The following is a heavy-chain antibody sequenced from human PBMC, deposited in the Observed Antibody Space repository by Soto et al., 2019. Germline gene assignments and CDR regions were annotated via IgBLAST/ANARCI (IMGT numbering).Heavy chain of an antibody. J-gene: IGHJ6*02. CDR3: ARDGYYVSGSYGMYV. CDR1: GYTFNNYG. D-gene: IGHD3-10*01. CDR2: ISDYNGNT. Sequence: QVQLVQSGAEVKKPGASVKVSCKTSGYTFNNYGISWVRQAPGQGLEWMGWISDYNGNTNYPQKFQGRVTMTTDTSTKTVYMVLTSLRSDDTAVYYCARDGYYVSGSYGMYVWGRGTTVTVSS. V-gene: IGHV1-18*01.